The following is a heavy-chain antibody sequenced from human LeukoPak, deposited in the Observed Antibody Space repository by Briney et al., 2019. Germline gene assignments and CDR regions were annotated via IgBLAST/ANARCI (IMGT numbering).Heavy chain of an antibody. D-gene: IGHD3-22*01. Sequence: SQTLSLTRTVSAGSISSYYSSSIRHPPGEGRGSIGYIYYSGSTNYNPSLKSRVTISVDTSKNPFSLKLSSVTAADTAVYYCARWWGYYASSGYPRWGQGTLVTVSS. CDR2: IYYSGST. CDR3: ARWWGYYASSGYPR. CDR1: AGSISSYY. J-gene: IGHJ4*02. V-gene: IGHV4-59*01.